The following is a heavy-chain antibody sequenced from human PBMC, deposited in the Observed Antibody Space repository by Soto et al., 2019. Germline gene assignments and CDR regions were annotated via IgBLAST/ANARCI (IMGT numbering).Heavy chain of an antibody. CDR2: INPSGGST. D-gene: IGHD2-15*01. J-gene: IGHJ6*03. CDR3: ARLAFIVVVVAAISDYMDV. CDR1: GYTFTSYY. Sequence: GASVKVSCKASGYTFTSYYMHWVRQAPGQGLEWMGIINPSGGSTSYAQKFQGRVTMTRDTSTSTVYMELSSLRSEDTAVYYCARLAFIVVVVAAISDYMDVWGKGTTVTVS. V-gene: IGHV1-46*03.